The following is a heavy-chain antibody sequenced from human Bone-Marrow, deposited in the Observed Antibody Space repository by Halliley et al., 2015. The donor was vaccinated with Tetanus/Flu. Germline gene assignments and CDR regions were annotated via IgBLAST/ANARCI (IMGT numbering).Heavy chain of an antibody. V-gene: IGHV4-61*03. J-gene: IGHJ4*02. D-gene: IGHD6-19*01. CDR3: AGGSGWTAEN. Sequence: KGLEWIGNVFYGGSPNYNPPLKGRVTMSLDPSKSHFSRKLSSVAAADTAVYYCAGGSGWTAENWGQGTRVTVSS. CDR2: VFYGGSP.